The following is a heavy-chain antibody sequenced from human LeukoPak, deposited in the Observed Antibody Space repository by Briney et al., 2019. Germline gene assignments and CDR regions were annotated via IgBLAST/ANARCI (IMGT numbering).Heavy chain of an antibody. CDR3: AKELEAVAGTESDY. D-gene: IGHD6-19*01. J-gene: IGHJ4*02. CDR1: GFTFSSYA. Sequence: GGSLRLSCAASGFTFSSYAMSWVRQAPGKGLKWFSAISGSGGSTYYADSVKGRFTISRDNSKNTLYLQMNSLRAEDAAVYYCAKELEAVAGTESDYWGQGTLVTVSS. V-gene: IGHV3-23*01. CDR2: ISGSGGST.